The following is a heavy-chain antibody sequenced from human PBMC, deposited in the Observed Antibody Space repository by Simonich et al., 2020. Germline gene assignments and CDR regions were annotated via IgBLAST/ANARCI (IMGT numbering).Heavy chain of an antibody. CDR1: GFTFSSYW. J-gene: IGHJ4*02. CDR3: ARDREVYGSGSYYNY. Sequence: EVQLVESGGGLVQPGGSLRLSCAASGFTFSSYWMSWVRQAPGKGLEWVANIKQDGRGKYYVDSGKGRFTISRENAKNSLYLQMNSLRAEDTAVYYCARDREVYGSGSYYNYWGQGTLVTVSS. CDR2: IKQDGRGK. V-gene: IGHV3-7*01. D-gene: IGHD3-10*01.